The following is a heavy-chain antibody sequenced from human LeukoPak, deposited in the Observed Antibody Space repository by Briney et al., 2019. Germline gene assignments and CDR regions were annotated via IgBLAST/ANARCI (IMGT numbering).Heavy chain of an antibody. V-gene: IGHV3-48*01. Sequence: PGGSLRLSCAASGFTVSSNYMNWVRQAPGKGLEWVSYISSSSSTIYYADSVKGRFTISRDNAKNSLYLQMNSLRAEDTAVYYCARDAAALFSGYYYYYMDVWGKGTTVTVSS. CDR2: ISSSSSTI. J-gene: IGHJ6*03. CDR1: GFTVSSNY. CDR3: ARDAAALFSGYYYYYMDV. D-gene: IGHD6-13*01.